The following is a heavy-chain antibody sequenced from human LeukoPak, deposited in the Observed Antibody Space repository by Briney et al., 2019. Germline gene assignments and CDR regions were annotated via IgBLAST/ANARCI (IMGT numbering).Heavy chain of an antibody. J-gene: IGHJ4*02. D-gene: IGHD1-26*01. Sequence: GGSLRLSCAASGFTFSGSAMHWVRQASGKGLEWVGRNRSKANSYATAYAASVKGRFTISRDDSKNTAYLQMNSLKTEDTAVYYCTRRIVGAKPFDYWGQGTLVTVSS. CDR2: NRSKANSYAT. CDR3: TRRIVGAKPFDY. CDR1: GFTFSGSA. V-gene: IGHV3-73*01.